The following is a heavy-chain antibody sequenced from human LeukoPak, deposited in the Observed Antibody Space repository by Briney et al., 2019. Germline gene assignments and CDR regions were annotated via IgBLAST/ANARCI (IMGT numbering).Heavy chain of an antibody. V-gene: IGHV3-7*01. D-gene: IGHD5-24*01. CDR3: ARWEMATVFDY. CDR1: GFTFSSYW. J-gene: IGHJ4*02. CDR2: VKQDGSEK. Sequence: GGSLRLSCVASGFTFSSYWMSWVRQAPGKGLEWVANVKQDGSEKYYVDSVKGRFTISRDNAKNSLYLQMNSLRAEDTAVYYCARWEMATVFDYWGQGTLVTVSS.